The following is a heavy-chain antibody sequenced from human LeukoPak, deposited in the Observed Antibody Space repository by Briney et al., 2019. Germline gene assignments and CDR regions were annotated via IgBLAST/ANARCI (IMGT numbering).Heavy chain of an antibody. CDR3: ARDPGAGPKLTTLFLDY. CDR2: ISSNGGST. CDR1: GFTFSDYA. V-gene: IGHV3-64*02. J-gene: IGHJ4*02. D-gene: IGHD4-11*01. Sequence: PGGSLRLSCAASGFTFSDYAMHWVRQAPGKGLEYVSVISSNGGSTYYADSVKGRFTISRDNSKNTLYLQMGSLRAEDMAVYYCARDPGAGPKLTTLFLDYWGQGTLVTVSS.